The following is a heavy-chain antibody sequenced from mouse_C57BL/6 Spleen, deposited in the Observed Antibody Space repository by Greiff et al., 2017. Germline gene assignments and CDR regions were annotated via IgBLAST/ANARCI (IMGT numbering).Heavy chain of an antibody. J-gene: IGHJ4*01. CDR3: ARQYGYYDYYAMDY. D-gene: IGHD2-3*01. Sequence: VKLMDSGGDLVKPGGSLKLSCAASGFTFSSYGMSWVRQTPDKRLEWVATISSGGSYTYYPDSVKGRFTISRDNAKNTLYLQMSSLKSEDTAMYYCARQYGYYDYYAMDYWGQGTSVTVSS. CDR2: ISSGGSYT. CDR1: GFTFSSYG. V-gene: IGHV5-6*01.